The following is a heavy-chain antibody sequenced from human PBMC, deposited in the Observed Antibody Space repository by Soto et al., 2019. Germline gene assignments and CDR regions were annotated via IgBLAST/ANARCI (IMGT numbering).Heavy chain of an antibody. CDR3: ARSSVRGWSY. CDR2: ITHSGGT. D-gene: IGHD3-10*02. J-gene: IGHJ4*02. CDR1: GGSFSGDY. V-gene: IGHV4-34*01. Sequence: PPETLSLTCAVYGGSFSGDYWTWIRQPPGKGLEWIGEITHSGGTNYNPSLKSRVTISVDTSKNQFSLNLNSVTAADTAVYYCARSSVRGWSYWGQGTLVTVSS.